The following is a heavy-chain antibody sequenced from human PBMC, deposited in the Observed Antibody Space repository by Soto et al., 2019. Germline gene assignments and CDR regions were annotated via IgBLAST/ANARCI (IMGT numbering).Heavy chain of an antibody. Sequence: QVQLVQSGAEVKKPGSSVKVSCKFSGGTFSTYAISWVRQAPGQGLEWRGGIIPIFGTANYAQKFQGRVTITADESTTTAYMEVISLRSEDTAVYYCARDEMVVATGSRTWHYYYGMDVWGQGTTVTVSS. J-gene: IGHJ6*02. CDR2: IIPIFGTA. CDR3: ARDEMVVATGSRTWHYYYGMDV. CDR1: GGTFSTYA. D-gene: IGHD2-15*01. V-gene: IGHV1-69*12.